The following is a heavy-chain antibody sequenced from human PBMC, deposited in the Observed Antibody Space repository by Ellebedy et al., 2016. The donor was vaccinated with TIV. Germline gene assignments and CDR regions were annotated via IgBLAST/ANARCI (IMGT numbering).Heavy chain of an antibody. CDR1: GFTFSSYS. CDR2: ISSSSSYI. CDR3: ARVYYYYYGMDV. J-gene: IGHJ6*02. Sequence: GESLKISCAASGFTFSSYSMNWVRQAPGKGLEWVSSISSSSSYIYYADSVKGRFTISRDNAKNSLYLQLSSLRDEDTAVYYCARVYYYYYGMDVWGQGTTVTVSS. V-gene: IGHV3-21*01. D-gene: IGHD2/OR15-2a*01.